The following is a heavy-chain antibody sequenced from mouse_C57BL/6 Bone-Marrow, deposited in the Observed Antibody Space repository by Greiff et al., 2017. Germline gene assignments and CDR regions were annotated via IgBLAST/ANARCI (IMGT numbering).Heavy chain of an antibody. CDR3: ARPLYGSSPAWFAY. D-gene: IGHD1-1*01. CDR1: GYTFTSYW. Sequence: VQRVESGAELVKPGASVKLSCKASGYTFTSYWMHWVKQRPGQGLEWIGMIHPNSGSTNYNEKFKSKATLTVDKSSSTAYMQLSSLTSEDSAVYYCARPLYGSSPAWFAYWGQGTLVTVSA. V-gene: IGHV1-64*01. J-gene: IGHJ3*01. CDR2: IHPNSGST.